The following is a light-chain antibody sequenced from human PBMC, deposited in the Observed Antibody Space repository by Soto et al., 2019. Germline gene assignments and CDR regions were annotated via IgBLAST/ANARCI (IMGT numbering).Light chain of an antibody. CDR3: QKYNNAPRT. J-gene: IGKJ1*01. Sequence: DIPMTQSQSSLSASVGDTVTISCRASQGISNYLAWYQQKPGQVPNLLIYAASTLQSGVPSRFSGSGSGTDFTLTIRSLRPEDVATYYCQKYNNAPRTFGQGTKVEI. V-gene: IGKV1-27*01. CDR1: QGISNY. CDR2: AAS.